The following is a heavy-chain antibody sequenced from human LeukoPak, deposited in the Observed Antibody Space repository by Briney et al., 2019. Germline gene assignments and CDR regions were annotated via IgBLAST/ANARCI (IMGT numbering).Heavy chain of an antibody. J-gene: IGHJ4*02. CDR1: GYSFTDYY. D-gene: IGHD3-22*01. Sequence: RGASVTVSCKASGYSFTDYYIHWVRQAPGQGLEWMGWINPFSGGTKYAQKFQGWVTMTRDTSISTAYMELSRLTSDDTAVYYCARGGYDLDYWGQGTLVTVSS. V-gene: IGHV1-2*04. CDR3: ARGGYDLDY. CDR2: INPFSGGT.